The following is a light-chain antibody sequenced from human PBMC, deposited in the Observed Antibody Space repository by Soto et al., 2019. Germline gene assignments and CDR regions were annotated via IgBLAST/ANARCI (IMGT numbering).Light chain of an antibody. CDR1: QSVSSAY. Sequence: EIVLTQSPGTLSLSPGERATLSCRASQSVSSAYLGWYQQKPGQAPRLLIYGASSRATGIPDRFSGSGSGTDFSLTIARLEPEEFAVYYCQLYGTSPPRTFGQGTKVEIK. CDR3: QLYGTSPPRT. J-gene: IGKJ1*01. V-gene: IGKV3-20*01. CDR2: GAS.